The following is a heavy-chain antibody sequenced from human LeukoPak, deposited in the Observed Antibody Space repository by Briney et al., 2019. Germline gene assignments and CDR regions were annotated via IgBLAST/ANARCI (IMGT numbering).Heavy chain of an antibody. CDR1: GFTFSNYA. V-gene: IGHV3-48*04. J-gene: IGHJ4*02. CDR2: ISSSSSTT. D-gene: IGHD3-10*01. Sequence: GGSLRLYCAASGFTFSNYAMNWVRQAPGKGLEWVSYISSSSSTTFYADSVKGRFTISRDNAKNSLYLQMNSLRAEDTAVYYCARDPTMVRGVIPRWGQGTLVTVSS. CDR3: ARDPTMVRGVIPR.